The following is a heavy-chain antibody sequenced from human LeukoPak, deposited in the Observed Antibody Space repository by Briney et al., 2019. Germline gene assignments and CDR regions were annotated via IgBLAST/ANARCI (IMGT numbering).Heavy chain of an antibody. D-gene: IGHD3-10*01. V-gene: IGHV4-59*01. CDR2: IYYSGST. J-gene: IGHJ6*03. Sequence: PSETLSLTCTVSGGSISSYYWSWIRQPPGKGLEWIGYIYYSGSTNDNPSLKSRVTISVDTSKHQFSLKLSSVTAADTAVYYCARGGIAMVRGVIYYYYYMDVWGKGTTVTISS. CDR1: GGSISSYY. CDR3: ARGGIAMVRGVIYYYYYMDV.